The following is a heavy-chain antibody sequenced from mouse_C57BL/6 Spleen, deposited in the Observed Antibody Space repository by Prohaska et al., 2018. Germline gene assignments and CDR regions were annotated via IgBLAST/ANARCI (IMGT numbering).Heavy chain of an antibody. V-gene: IGHV1-26*01. D-gene: IGHD2-2*01. Sequence: LKIACKASGYTLTDYNMNWVQHRHGKSLVWMGDINHNNGGTSYNQKFKERATLTGDKSSSTAYMELRSLTSEESAVYYYADGYDHYWGQGTTLTVSS. J-gene: IGHJ2*01. CDR2: INHNNGGT. CDR3: ADGYDHY. CDR1: GYTLTDYN.